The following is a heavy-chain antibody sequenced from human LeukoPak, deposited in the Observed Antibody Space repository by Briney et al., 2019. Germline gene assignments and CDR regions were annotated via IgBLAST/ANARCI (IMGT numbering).Heavy chain of an antibody. CDR2: IFYSGST. V-gene: IGHV4-39*07. Sequence: SETLSLTCTVSGGSISSSNYYWDWIRQPPGKGLEWIGSIFYSGSTYYNPPLKSRATISVDTSKNQFSLKLTSVTAADTAVYYCARGSSFGVVIAYWGQGTLVTVSS. CDR3: ARGSSFGVVIAY. J-gene: IGHJ4*02. D-gene: IGHD3-3*01. CDR1: GGSISSSNYY.